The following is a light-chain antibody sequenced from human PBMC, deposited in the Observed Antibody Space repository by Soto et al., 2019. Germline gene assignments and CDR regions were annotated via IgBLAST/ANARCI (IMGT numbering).Light chain of an antibody. CDR3: QQYNSYPWT. V-gene: IGKV1-5*01. CDR2: DAS. Sequence: IQMTQSPSPLSASVGDRVTITWRASQSISSWLAWYQQKPGKAPKPLIYDASSLESGVPSRFSGSGSGTEFTLTISSLQPDDFATYYCQQYNSYPWTFGQGTKVDIK. J-gene: IGKJ1*01. CDR1: QSISSW.